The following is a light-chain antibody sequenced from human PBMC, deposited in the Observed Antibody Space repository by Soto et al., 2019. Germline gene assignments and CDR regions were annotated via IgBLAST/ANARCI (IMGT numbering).Light chain of an antibody. CDR3: QPLNSFPFI. CDR2: AAS. Sequence: DIQLTQSPSFLSASVGDRVTITCRASQAMDTDLAWYQQKPGKAPKLLIYAASLLQSGVPSRFSGSGSGTEFTLTINSLQPEDFASYYCQPLNSFPFIFGQGTRLEIK. V-gene: IGKV1-9*01. J-gene: IGKJ5*01. CDR1: QAMDTD.